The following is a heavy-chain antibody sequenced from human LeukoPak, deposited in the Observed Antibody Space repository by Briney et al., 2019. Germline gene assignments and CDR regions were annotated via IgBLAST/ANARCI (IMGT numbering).Heavy chain of an antibody. V-gene: IGHV3-30*02. CDR2: MRYEGSNK. Sequence: GWSLTLSCPASGFTFSSYGMHWVRQAPGKGLEWVAFMRYEGSNKYYADSVKGRFTISRDKSKNTLYLQMNSLRAEDTAVYCCAKGVRLSAFDIWGQGTMVTVSS. J-gene: IGHJ3*02. D-gene: IGHD3-16*02. CDR3: AKGVRLSAFDI. CDR1: GFTFSSYG.